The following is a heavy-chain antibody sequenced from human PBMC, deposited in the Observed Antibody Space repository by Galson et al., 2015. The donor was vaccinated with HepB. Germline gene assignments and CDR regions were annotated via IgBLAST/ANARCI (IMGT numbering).Heavy chain of an antibody. CDR3: ATYSSGWYFDFDY. CDR1: GYTLTELS. Sequence: SVKVSCKVSGYTLTELSMHWVRQAPGKGLEWMGGFDPEDGETIYAQKFQGRVTMTEDTSTDTAYMELSSLRSEDTAVYYCATYSSGWYFDFDYWGQGTLVTVSS. CDR2: FDPEDGET. V-gene: IGHV1-24*01. D-gene: IGHD6-19*01. J-gene: IGHJ4*02.